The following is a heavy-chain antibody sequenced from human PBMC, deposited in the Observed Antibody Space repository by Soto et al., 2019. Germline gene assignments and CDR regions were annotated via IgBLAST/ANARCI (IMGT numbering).Heavy chain of an antibody. CDR3: ARPLIRGYYGMDV. J-gene: IGHJ6*02. D-gene: IGHD3-10*01. CDR2: IYPGDSDT. V-gene: IGHV5-51*01. Sequence: GESLKISCKGSGYSFTSYWIAWVRQMPGKGLEWMGIIYPGDSDTRYSPSFQGQVTISADKSISTAYLQWSSLKASDTAMYYCARPLIRGYYGMDVWGQGTTVTVSS. CDR1: GYSFTSYW.